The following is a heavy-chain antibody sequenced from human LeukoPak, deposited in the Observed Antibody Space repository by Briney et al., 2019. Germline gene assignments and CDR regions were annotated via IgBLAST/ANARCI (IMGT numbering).Heavy chain of an antibody. Sequence: PSETLSLTCAVYGGSFSGYYWSWIRQPPGKGLEWIGEINHSGSTNYNPSLKSRVTISVDTSKNQFSLKLSSVTAADTAVYYCARGLKYYYGSVPPWGQGTLVTVSS. V-gene: IGHV4-34*01. CDR1: GGSFSGYY. CDR3: ARGLKYYYGSVPP. CDR2: INHSGST. D-gene: IGHD3-10*01. J-gene: IGHJ5*02.